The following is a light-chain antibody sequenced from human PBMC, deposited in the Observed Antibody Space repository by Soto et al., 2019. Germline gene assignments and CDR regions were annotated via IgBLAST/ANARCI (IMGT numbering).Light chain of an antibody. J-gene: IGKJ4*01. CDR1: QSVSIY. Sequence: EIVLTQSPGTLSLSPGDRATLSCRASQSVSIYLAWYQQKPGQAPRLLIYDASNRVTGIPARFSGSGSGTDFTLTISRVEPEDFAVYYCKQRVDWLTFGGGTKLEIK. CDR3: KQRVDWLT. V-gene: IGKV3-11*01. CDR2: DAS.